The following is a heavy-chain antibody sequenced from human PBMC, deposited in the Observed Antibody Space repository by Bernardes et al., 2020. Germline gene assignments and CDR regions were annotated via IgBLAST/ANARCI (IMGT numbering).Heavy chain of an antibody. CDR3: ARDTNKGYSSGYVDY. CDR1: GFTFSTFW. Sequence: GGSLRLSCAASGFTFSTFWMCWVRQAPGKGLEWVASIKQDGSEKYFVDSVKGRFTISRDNAQNSLYLQMNSLRAEDTAVYYCARDTNKGYSSGYVDYWGQGTLVTVSS. D-gene: IGHD5-18*01. V-gene: IGHV3-7*01. J-gene: IGHJ4*02. CDR2: IKQDGSEK.